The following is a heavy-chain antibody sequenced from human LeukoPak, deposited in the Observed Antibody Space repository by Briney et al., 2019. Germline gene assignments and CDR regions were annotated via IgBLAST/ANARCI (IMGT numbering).Heavy chain of an antibody. J-gene: IGHJ4*02. Sequence: PGGSLRLSCAASGFTFTSHWMSWVRQAPGKGLEWVARMNLDGSEKYYVDSVKGRFTISRDNAKTSLYLEMNSLRAEDTAVYYCARDATYCTNGVCYTRFDCWGRGTLVTVSS. D-gene: IGHD2-8*01. V-gene: IGHV3-7*01. CDR1: GFTFTSHW. CDR3: ARDATYCTNGVCYTRFDC. CDR2: MNLDGSEK.